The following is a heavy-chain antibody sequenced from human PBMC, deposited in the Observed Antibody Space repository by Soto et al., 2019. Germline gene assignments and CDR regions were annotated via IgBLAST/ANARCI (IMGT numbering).Heavy chain of an antibody. CDR3: ARDTWGGRYYDILTGLLDTDYYYYMDV. V-gene: IGHV3-11*01. Sequence: QVQLVESGGGLVKPGGSLRLSCAASGFTFSDYYMSWIRQAPGKGLEWVSYISSSGSTIYYADSVKGRFTISRDNAKNSLYLQMNSLRAEDTAVYYCARDTWGGRYYDILTGLLDTDYYYYMDVWGKGTTVTVSS. J-gene: IGHJ6*03. CDR2: ISSSGSTI. CDR1: GFTFSDYY. D-gene: IGHD3-9*01.